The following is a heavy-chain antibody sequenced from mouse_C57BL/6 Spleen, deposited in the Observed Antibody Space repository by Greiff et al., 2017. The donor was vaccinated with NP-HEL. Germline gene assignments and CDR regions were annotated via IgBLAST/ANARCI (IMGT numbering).Heavy chain of an antibody. D-gene: IGHD1-1*01. V-gene: IGHV1-78*01. Sequence: VKLMESDAELVKPGASVKISCKVSGYTFTDHTIHWMKQRPEQGLEWIGYIYPRDGSTKYNEKFKGKATLTADKSSSTAYMQLNSLTSEDSAVYFCARSRYYGSSYLWFAYWGQGTLVTVSA. J-gene: IGHJ3*01. CDR1: GYTFTDHT. CDR2: IYPRDGST. CDR3: ARSRYYGSSYLWFAY.